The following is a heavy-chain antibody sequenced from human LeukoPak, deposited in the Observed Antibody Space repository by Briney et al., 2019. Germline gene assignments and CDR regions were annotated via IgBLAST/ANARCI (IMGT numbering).Heavy chain of an antibody. J-gene: IGHJ6*03. CDR2: INHSGST. CDR3: ASWSYYYMDV. D-gene: IGHD3-3*01. V-gene: IGHV4-34*01. Sequence: SETLSLTCAVYGGSFSGYYGSGIRQPPGKGREWIGEINHSGSTNYNPSLKSRVTISVDTSKNQFSLKLSSVTAADPVVYYCASWSYYYMDVWGNGTPVTVSS. CDR1: GGSFSGYY.